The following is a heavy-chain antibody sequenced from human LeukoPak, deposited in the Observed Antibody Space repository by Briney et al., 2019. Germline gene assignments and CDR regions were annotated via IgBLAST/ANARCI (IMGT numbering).Heavy chain of an antibody. V-gene: IGHV4-34*01. CDR1: GGSISSYY. CDR2: INHSGST. D-gene: IGHD5-18*01. Sequence: SETLSLTCTVSGGSISSYYWSWIRQPPGKGLEWIGEINHSGSTNYNPSLKSRVTISVDTSKNQFSLKLSSVTAADTAVYYCARLAFRMDTAMVSPQYYYYGMDVWGQGTTVTVSS. J-gene: IGHJ6*02. CDR3: ARLAFRMDTAMVSPQYYYYGMDV.